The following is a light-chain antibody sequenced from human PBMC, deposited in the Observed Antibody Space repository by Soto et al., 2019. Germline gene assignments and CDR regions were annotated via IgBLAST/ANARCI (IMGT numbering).Light chain of an antibody. CDR1: HDINSF. CDR3: QQLHVYPRT. V-gene: IGKV1-9*01. J-gene: IGKJ1*01. Sequence: DIQLTQSPSFLSASVGDRVTITCRACHDINSFLAWYQQQPGKAPRLLIYAASTLQSAVPLRFSGGGSGTEFTLTISSLQPQDSGTYYCQQLHVYPRTFGQGTKVEF. CDR2: AAS.